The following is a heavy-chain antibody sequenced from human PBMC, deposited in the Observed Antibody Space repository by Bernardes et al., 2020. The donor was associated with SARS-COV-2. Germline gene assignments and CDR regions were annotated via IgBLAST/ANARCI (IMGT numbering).Heavy chain of an antibody. D-gene: IGHD6-13*01. J-gene: IGHJ6*02. V-gene: IGHV3-23*01. Sequence: GSLRPSCTASGFTFSIYAMSWVRQAPGKGLEWVSAISGRGGSTCYADSVRGRFTISRDNSKNTLYMQMNSLRAEDTAVYYCAKVIAAAGKGGVFDYYYGMDVWGQGTTVTVSS. CDR1: GFTFSIYA. CDR2: ISGRGGST. CDR3: AKVIAAAGKGGVFDYYYGMDV.